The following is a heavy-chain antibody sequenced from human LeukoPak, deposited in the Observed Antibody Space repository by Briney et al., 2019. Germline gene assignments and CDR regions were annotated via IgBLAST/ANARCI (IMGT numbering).Heavy chain of an antibody. CDR1: GYNFTNYW. V-gene: IGHV5-51*01. Sequence: GESLKISCKGSGYNFTNYWIGWVRQMPGKGLEWMGIIYPGDSHTTYSPSFQGQVTISVDKSINTAYLQWSSLKASDTAMYYCARSPDTIYFDSWGQGTLVTVSS. CDR3: ARSPDTIYFDS. J-gene: IGHJ4*02. D-gene: IGHD5-18*01. CDR2: IYPGDSHT.